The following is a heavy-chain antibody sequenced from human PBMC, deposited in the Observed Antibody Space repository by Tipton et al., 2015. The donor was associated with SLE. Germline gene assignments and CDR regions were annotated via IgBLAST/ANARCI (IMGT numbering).Heavy chain of an antibody. CDR1: GGSISSHY. CDR2: IYYSGST. CDR3: ARVPWGIDYFDY. D-gene: IGHD6-13*01. J-gene: IGHJ4*02. Sequence: GLVKPSETLSLTCSVSGGSISSHYWSWIRQPPGKGLEWIGYIYYSGSTNYNPSLKSRVTISVDTSKNQFSLKLSSVTAADTAVYYCARVPWGIDYFDYWGQGTLVTVSS. V-gene: IGHV4-59*11.